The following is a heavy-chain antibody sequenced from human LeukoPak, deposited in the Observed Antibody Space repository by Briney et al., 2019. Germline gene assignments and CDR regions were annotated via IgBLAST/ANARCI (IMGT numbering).Heavy chain of an antibody. CDR2: ISPYNGNT. CDR3: ARDPRHMVTTKYNAFDI. V-gene: IGHV1-18*01. Sequence: ASVKVSCKTSGYTFTDYGFSWVRQAPGQGLEWMGWISPYNGNTRYTQKFQDRVTMTTDTSAGTAYMELGSLRSDDTAVYYCARDPRHMVTTKYNAFDIWGQGTMVTVSS. J-gene: IGHJ3*02. D-gene: IGHD4-17*01. CDR1: GYTFTDYG.